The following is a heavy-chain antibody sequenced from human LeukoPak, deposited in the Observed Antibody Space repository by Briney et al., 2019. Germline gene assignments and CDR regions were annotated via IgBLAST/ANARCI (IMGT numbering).Heavy chain of an antibody. J-gene: IGHJ4*02. V-gene: IGHV3-33*01. CDR2: IWYDGSNK. Sequence: SGGSLRLSCAASGFTFSSYGMHWVRQAPGKGLEWVAVIWYDGSNKYYADSVKGRFTISRDNSKNTLYLQMNSLRAEDTAVYYCAREGGTVATALDYWGQGTLVTVSS. D-gene: IGHD5-12*01. CDR3: AREGGTVATALDY. CDR1: GFTFSSYG.